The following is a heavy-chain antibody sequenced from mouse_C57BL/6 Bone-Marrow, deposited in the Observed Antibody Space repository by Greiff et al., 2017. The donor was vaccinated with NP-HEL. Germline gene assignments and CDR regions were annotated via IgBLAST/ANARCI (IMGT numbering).Heavy chain of an antibody. Sequence: VMLVESGAELVRPGTSVKMSCKASGYTFTNYWIGWAKQRPGHGLEWIGDIYPGGGYTNYNEKFKGKATLTADKSSSTAYMQFSSLTSEDSAIYYCARGILRSGWYFDVWGTGTTVTVSS. D-gene: IGHD1-1*01. V-gene: IGHV1-63*01. CDR3: ARGILRSGWYFDV. CDR1: GYTFTNYW. CDR2: IYPGGGYT. J-gene: IGHJ1*03.